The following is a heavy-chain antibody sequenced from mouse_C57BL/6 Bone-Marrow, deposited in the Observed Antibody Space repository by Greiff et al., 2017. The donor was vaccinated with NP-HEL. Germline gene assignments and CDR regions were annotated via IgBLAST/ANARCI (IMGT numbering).Heavy chain of an antibody. CDR1: GFTFSDYY. CDR3: AREGHMDV. J-gene: IGHJ1*03. Sequence: EVQLVESEGGLVQPGSSMKLSCTASGFTFSDYYMAWVRQVPEKGLEWVANITYDGSSTYYLDSLKIRFIISRDNAKNTLYLQMSSLKSEDTATYYCAREGHMDVWGTGTTVTVSS. CDR2: ITYDGSST. D-gene: IGHD3-1*01. V-gene: IGHV5-16*01.